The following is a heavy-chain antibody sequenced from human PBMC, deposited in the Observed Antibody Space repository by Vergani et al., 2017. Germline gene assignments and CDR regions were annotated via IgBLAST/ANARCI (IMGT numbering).Heavy chain of an antibody. V-gene: IGHV4-30-2*01. Sequence: QLQLQESGSGLVKPSQTLSLTCAVSGGPISSGGYSWSWIRQPPGKGLEWIGYIYYSGRTYYNPSLKSRVTISVDRSKNQFSLKLSSVTAADTAVYYCARGHDSSGYYYDYWGQGTLVTVSS. CDR2: IYYSGRT. J-gene: IGHJ4*02. CDR3: ARGHDSSGYYYDY. CDR1: GGPISSGGYS. D-gene: IGHD3-22*01.